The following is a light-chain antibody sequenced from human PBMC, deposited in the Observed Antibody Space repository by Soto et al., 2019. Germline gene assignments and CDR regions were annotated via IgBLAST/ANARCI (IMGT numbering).Light chain of an antibody. CDR1: NSDVGGYNF. CDR3: SSYTASDIWV. V-gene: IGLV2-11*01. CDR2: AVS. J-gene: IGLJ3*02. Sequence: QSALTQPRSVSGSPGQSVTISCTGTNSDVGGYNFVSWYQQLPGKAPKLMISAVSQRPSGVPDRFSGSKSGNTASLTISGLQADDEADYFCSSYTASDIWVFGGGTKLTVL.